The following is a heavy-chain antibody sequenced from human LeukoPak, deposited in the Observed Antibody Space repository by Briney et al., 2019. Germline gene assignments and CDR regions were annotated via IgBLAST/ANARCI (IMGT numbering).Heavy chain of an antibody. Sequence: GGSLRLSCAASGFTFSSYGMHWVRQAPGKGLEWVAVIWYDGSNKYYADSVKGRFTISRDNSKNTLYLQMNSLRAEDTAVYYCARLISGSYLKGFDYGAQETLVTVSS. CDR2: IWYDGSNK. CDR3: ARLISGSYLKGFDY. CDR1: GFTFSSYG. J-gene: IGHJ4*02. D-gene: IGHD1-26*01. V-gene: IGHV3-33*01.